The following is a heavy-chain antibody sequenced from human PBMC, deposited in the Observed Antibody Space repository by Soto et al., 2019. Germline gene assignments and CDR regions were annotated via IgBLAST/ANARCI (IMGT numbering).Heavy chain of an antibody. D-gene: IGHD5-18*01. CDR1: CGSFSGYY. CDR2: INHSLIT. CDR3: ARARMVSGRLHSGDFDY. V-gene: IGHV4-34*01. Sequence: PSETLSRTCAVYCGSFSGYYWRWILQPPWKGLDWIGEINHSLITNYNPSLKRRVTISVDTSKNQFSLKLSSVTAADTAVYYCARARMVSGRLHSGDFDYWGQGTLVTVSS. J-gene: IGHJ4*02.